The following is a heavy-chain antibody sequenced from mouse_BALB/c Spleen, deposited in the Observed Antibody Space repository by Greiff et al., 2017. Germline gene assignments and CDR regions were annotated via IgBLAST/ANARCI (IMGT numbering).Heavy chain of an antibody. CDR2: ISNGGGST. Sequence: EVKLVESGGGLVQPGGSLKLSCAASGFTFSSYTMSWVLQTPEKRLEWVAYISNGGGSTYYPDTVKGRFTISRDNAKNTLYLQMSSLKSEDTAMYYCARWGGAMDYWGQGTSVTVSS. CDR3: ARWGGAMDY. J-gene: IGHJ4*01. CDR1: GFTFSSYT. V-gene: IGHV5-12-2*01.